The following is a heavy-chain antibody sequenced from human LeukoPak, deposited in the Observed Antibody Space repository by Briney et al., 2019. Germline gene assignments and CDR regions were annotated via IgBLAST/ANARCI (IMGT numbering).Heavy chain of an antibody. Sequence: PETLSLTCTVSGDSISSSSYYWGWIRQPPGKGLEWIGSIYYSGSTYYNPSLKSRVTISVDTSKNQFSLKLSSVTAADTAVYYCARTHRVGGFDYWGQGTLVTVSS. CDR3: ARTHRVGGFDY. V-gene: IGHV4-39*01. CDR1: GDSISSSSYY. J-gene: IGHJ4*02. CDR2: IYYSGST.